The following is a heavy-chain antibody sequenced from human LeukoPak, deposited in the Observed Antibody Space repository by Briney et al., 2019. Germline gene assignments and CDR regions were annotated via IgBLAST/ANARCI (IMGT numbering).Heavy chain of an antibody. CDR2: IKQDGSEK. V-gene: IGHV3-7*01. J-gene: IGHJ4*02. Sequence: GGSLSLSRAASGFTFSSYWMSWVRQAPGKGLEWVANIKQDGSEKYYVDSVKGRFTISRDNAKNSLYLQMNSLRAEDTAVYYCARDKIVGATYFDYWGQGTLVTVSS. CDR1: GFTFSSYW. D-gene: IGHD1-26*01. CDR3: ARDKIVGATYFDY.